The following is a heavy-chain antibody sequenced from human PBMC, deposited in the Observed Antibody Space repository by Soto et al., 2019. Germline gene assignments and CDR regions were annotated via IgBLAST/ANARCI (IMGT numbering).Heavy chain of an antibody. Sequence: EVQLVESGGGLVQPGGSLRLSCAASGFIFSSYEMNWVRQAPGKGLEWVSYISSSGSTIYYADSVKGRFTISRDNAKNSLYLQMNSLRAEDTAVYYCARAGLGSSFRDFDYWGQGTLVTVSS. CDR2: ISSSGSTI. J-gene: IGHJ4*02. CDR1: GFIFSSYE. CDR3: ARAGLGSSFRDFDY. V-gene: IGHV3-48*03. D-gene: IGHD6-13*01.